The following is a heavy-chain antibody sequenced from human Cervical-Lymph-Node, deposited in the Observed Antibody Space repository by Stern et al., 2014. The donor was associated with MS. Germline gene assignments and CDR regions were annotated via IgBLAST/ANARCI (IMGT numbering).Heavy chain of an antibody. D-gene: IGHD3-16*02. Sequence: QVQLEESGPGLVKPSETLSLTCTVSGGSINGYYWNWIRPSPGQGLEWIWFICHSGSTNYNPSLKSRVTLSLDTSKNQFSLKLNSVTAADTAVYYCDGDFVWGSYRYQRGDYCYYGMDVWGQGTTLTVSS. CDR2: ICHSGST. V-gene: IGHV4-59*01. J-gene: IGHJ6*02. CDR3: DGDFVWGSYRYQRGDYCYYGMDV. CDR1: GGSINGYY.